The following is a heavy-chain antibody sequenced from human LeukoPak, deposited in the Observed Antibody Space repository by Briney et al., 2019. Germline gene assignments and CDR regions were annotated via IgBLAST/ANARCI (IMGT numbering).Heavy chain of an antibody. Sequence: GGSLRLSCAASGFTFSSYAMSWVRQAPGKGLEWVSAISGSGGSTYYADSVKGRFTVSRDNSKNTLYLQMNSLRAEDTAVYYCAKFDSSGYHLDYWGQGTLVTVSS. D-gene: IGHD3-22*01. CDR3: AKFDSSGYHLDY. J-gene: IGHJ4*02. CDR2: ISGSGGST. CDR1: GFTFSSYA. V-gene: IGHV3-23*01.